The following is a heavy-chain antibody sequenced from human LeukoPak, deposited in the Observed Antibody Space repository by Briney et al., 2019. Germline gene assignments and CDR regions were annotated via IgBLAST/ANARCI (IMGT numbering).Heavy chain of an antibody. D-gene: IGHD4-17*01. V-gene: IGHV4-34*01. CDR1: GGSFSGYY. Sequence: PSETLSLTCAVYGGSFSGYYWSWIRQPPGKGLEWIGEINHSGSTNYNPSLKSRVTISVDTSKNQFSLKLSSVTAADTAVYYCATPSTVTNDYGMDVWGQGTTVTVSS. J-gene: IGHJ6*02. CDR2: INHSGST. CDR3: ATPSTVTNDYGMDV.